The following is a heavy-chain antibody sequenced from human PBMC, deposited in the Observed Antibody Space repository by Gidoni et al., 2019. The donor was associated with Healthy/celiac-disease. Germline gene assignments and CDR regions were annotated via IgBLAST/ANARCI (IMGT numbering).Heavy chain of an antibody. CDR1: GFTFSSYG. D-gene: IGHD1-26*01. V-gene: IGHV3-30*18. Sequence: QVQLVESGGGVVQPGRSLRLSCAASGFTFSSYGMHWVRQATGKGLEWVAVISYDGSNKYYADSVKGRFTISRDNSKNTLYLQMNSLRAEDTAVYYCAKSYSGSPPGIDYWGQGTLVTVSS. CDR2: ISYDGSNK. CDR3: AKSYSGSPPGIDY. J-gene: IGHJ4*02.